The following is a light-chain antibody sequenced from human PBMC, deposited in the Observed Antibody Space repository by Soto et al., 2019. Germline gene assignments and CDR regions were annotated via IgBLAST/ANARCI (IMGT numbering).Light chain of an antibody. Sequence: DIVMTQSPDSLAVSLGERATINCKSSQSVLYSSNNKNDLAWYQQKPGQPPKLLIYCASTRESGVPDRFSGSGSGTDFTLTISSLQAEDVAVYYCQQYYSIPHTFGQGTKLEIK. J-gene: IGKJ2*01. CDR3: QQYYSIPHT. CDR1: QSVLYSSNNKND. CDR2: CAS. V-gene: IGKV4-1*01.